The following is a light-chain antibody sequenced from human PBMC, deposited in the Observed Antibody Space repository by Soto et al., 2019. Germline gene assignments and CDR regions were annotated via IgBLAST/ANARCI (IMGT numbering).Light chain of an antibody. Sequence: EIVLTQSPGTLSLSPGERATLSCRASQSVSSSYLAWYQQKPGQAPRLLISGASTRVTGIPARFSGSGSGTDFTLTISSLQSEDFAVYYCQQYNNWPPSTFGQGTKVDIK. CDR2: GAS. CDR3: QQYNNWPPST. CDR1: QSVSSSY. J-gene: IGKJ1*01. V-gene: IGKV3-15*01.